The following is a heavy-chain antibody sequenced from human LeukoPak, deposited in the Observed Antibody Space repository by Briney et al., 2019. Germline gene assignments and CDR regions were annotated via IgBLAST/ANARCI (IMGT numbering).Heavy chain of an antibody. J-gene: IGHJ5*02. CDR1: GGSFSDYY. Sequence: LSLTCAVYGGSFSDYYMSWIRQAPGKGLEWISHISGSGSIMYYADSVKGRFTISRDNAKNSLYLQMNSLRVEDTAVYYCARDNGNSYGHNWFDPWGQGTLVTVSS. CDR3: ARDNGNSYGHNWFDP. V-gene: IGHV3-11*01. D-gene: IGHD5-18*01. CDR2: ISGSGSIM.